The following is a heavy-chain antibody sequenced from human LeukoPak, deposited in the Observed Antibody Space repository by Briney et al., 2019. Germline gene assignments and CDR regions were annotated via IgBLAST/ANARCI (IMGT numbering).Heavy chain of an antibody. CDR2: IHTSGST. Sequence: NPSETLSLTCTFSGGSISSYYWSWIRQPAGKGLEWIGRIHTSGSTNYNPSLKSRVTISVDPSKNQFSLKLSSVTAADTAVYYCARDSGSYYSTDYYFDYWGQGTLVTVSS. V-gene: IGHV4-4*07. J-gene: IGHJ4*02. D-gene: IGHD3-10*01. CDR3: ARDSGSYYSTDYYFDY. CDR1: GGSISSYY.